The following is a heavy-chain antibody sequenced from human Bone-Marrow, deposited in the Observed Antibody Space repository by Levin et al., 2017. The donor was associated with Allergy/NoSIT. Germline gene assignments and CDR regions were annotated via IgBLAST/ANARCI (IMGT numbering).Heavy chain of an antibody. CDR2: IRSKAYGGTT. CDR3: TSPPRYCSGGSCYSAFY. J-gene: IGHJ4*02. V-gene: IGHV3-49*04. CDR1: GFTFGDYA. D-gene: IGHD2-15*01. Sequence: GGSLRLSCTASGFTFGDYAMSWVRQAPGKGLEWVGFIRSKAYGGTTEYAASVKGRFTISRDDSKSIAYLQMNSLKTEDTAVYYCTSPPRYCSGGSCYSAFYWGQGTLVTVSS.